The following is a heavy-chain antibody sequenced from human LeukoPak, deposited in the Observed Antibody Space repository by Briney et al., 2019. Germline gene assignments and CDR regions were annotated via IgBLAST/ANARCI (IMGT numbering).Heavy chain of an antibody. Sequence: ASVKVSCKASGYTFTCYYMHWVRQAPGQGLEWMGRIIPILGIANYAQKFQGRVTITADKSTSTAYMELSSLRSEDTAVYYCARGLDYGDSYYFDYWGQGTLVTVSS. CDR2: IIPILGIA. V-gene: IGHV1-69*04. CDR1: GYTFTCYY. CDR3: ARGLDYGDSYYFDY. J-gene: IGHJ4*02. D-gene: IGHD4-17*01.